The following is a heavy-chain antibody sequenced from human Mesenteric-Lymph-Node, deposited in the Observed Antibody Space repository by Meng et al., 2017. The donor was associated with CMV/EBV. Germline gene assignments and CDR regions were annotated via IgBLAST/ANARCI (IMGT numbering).Heavy chain of an antibody. CDR1: GFTFSSYA. Sequence: GESLKISCAASGFTFSSYAMSWVRQAPEKGLEWVSAISGSGGATYYADSVKGRFTISGDNAKNSLYLQMNSLRAEDTAVYYCARDSGLPDYFDYWGQGTLVTVSS. V-gene: IGHV3-23*01. CDR2: ISGSGGAT. CDR3: ARDSGLPDYFDY. J-gene: IGHJ4*02.